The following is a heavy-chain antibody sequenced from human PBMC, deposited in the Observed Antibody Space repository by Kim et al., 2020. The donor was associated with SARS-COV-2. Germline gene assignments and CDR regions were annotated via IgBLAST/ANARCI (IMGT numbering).Heavy chain of an antibody. V-gene: IGHV1-69*13. CDR1: GGTFSSYA. CDR2: IIPIFGTA. D-gene: IGHD3-10*01. J-gene: IGHJ4*02. CDR3: ARGPYYYGSGTTFDY. Sequence: SVKVSCKASGGTFSSYAISWVRQAPGQGLEWMGGIIPIFGTANYAQKFQGRVTITADESTSTAYMELSSLRSEDTAVYYCARGPYYYGSGTTFDYWCQGTLVTVSS.